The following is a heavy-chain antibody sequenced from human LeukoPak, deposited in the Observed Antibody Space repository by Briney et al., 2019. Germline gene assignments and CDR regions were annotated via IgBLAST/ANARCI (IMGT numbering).Heavy chain of an antibody. CDR2: IYYSGST. J-gene: IGHJ4*02. Sequence: PSGTLSLTCTVSGGSISSSSYYWGWIRQPPGKGLEWIGSIYYSGSTYYNPSLKSRVTISVDTSKNQFSLKLSSVTAADTAVYYCAREGPNDYWGQGTLVTVSS. V-gene: IGHV4-39*02. CDR3: AREGPNDY. CDR1: GGSISSSSYY.